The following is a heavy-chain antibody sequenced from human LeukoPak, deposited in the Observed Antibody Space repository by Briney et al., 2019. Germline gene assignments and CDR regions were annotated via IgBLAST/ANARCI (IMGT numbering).Heavy chain of an antibody. D-gene: IGHD6-19*01. J-gene: IGHJ4*02. CDR2: INWNGDST. Sequence: QSGGSLRLFCAASGFTFDDYGMIWVRQAPGKGLEWVSGINWNGDSTGYADSVKGRCTISRDNAKNSLYLQMNSLRAEDTALYYCARSSASGWSLVRFDYWGQGTLVTVSS. CDR3: ARSSASGWSLVRFDY. CDR1: GFTFDDYG. V-gene: IGHV3-20*04.